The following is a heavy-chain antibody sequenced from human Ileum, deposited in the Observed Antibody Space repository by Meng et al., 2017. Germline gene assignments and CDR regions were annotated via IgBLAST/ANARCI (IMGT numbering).Heavy chain of an antibody. Sequence: GESLKISCAVSGFTFSTYWMHWVRQAPGEGLVWISRIRVDGISTYYADSVKGRFTISRDSATNTVHLQMNSLTVDDTAVYYCTRGQAGTYGKFDYWGQGTLVTVSS. CDR2: IRVDGIST. CDR3: TRGQAGTYGKFDY. J-gene: IGHJ4*02. CDR1: GFTFSTYW. D-gene: IGHD3-10*01. V-gene: IGHV3-74*01.